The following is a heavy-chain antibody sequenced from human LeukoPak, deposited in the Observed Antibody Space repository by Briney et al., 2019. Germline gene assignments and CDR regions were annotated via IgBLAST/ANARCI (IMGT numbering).Heavy chain of an antibody. CDR1: GGSISSGDYY. CDR3: ASTVALRPRYCSSTSCYNNYDI. Sequence: SETLSLTCTVSGGSISSGDYYWSWIRQPPGKGLEWIGYIYYSGSTNYNPSLKSRVTISVDTSKNQFSLKLSSVTAADTAVYYCASTVALRPRYCSSTSCYNNYDIWGQGTMVTVSS. D-gene: IGHD2-2*02. V-gene: IGHV4-61*08. CDR2: IYYSGST. J-gene: IGHJ3*02.